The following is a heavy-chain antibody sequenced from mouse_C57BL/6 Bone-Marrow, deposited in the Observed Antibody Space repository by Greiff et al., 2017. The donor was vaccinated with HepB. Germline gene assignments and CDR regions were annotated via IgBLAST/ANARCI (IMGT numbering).Heavy chain of an antibody. CDR3: ARPGATVVATPAY. D-gene: IGHD1-1*01. CDR2: IDPSDSYT. Sequence: VQLQQPGAELVRPGTSVKLSCKASGYTFTSYWMHWVKQRPGQGLEWIGVIDPSDSYTNYNQKFKGKATLTVDTSSSTAYMQLSSLTSEDSAVYYCARPGATVVATPAYWGQGTLVTVSA. V-gene: IGHV1-59*01. CDR1: GYTFTSYW. J-gene: IGHJ3*01.